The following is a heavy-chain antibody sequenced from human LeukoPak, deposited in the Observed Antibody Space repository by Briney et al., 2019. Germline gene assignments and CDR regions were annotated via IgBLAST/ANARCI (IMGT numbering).Heavy chain of an antibody. CDR3: ARLSSPYYYDSSGYLYYFDY. Sequence: GESLKISCKGSGYSFTSYWIGWVRQMPGKGLEWMGIIYPGDSDTRYSPSFQGQVTISADKSISTAYLQWSSLKASDTAMYYRARLSSPYYYDSSGYLYYFDYWGQGTLVTVSS. J-gene: IGHJ4*02. D-gene: IGHD3-22*01. CDR1: GYSFTSYW. CDR2: IYPGDSDT. V-gene: IGHV5-51*01.